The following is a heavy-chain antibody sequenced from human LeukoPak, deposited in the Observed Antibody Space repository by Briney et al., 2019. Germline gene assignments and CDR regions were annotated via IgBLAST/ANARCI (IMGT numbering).Heavy chain of an antibody. V-gene: IGHV4-30-4*08. CDR3: ARHQSPLSAAHFDY. CDR1: GGSISSGDYY. D-gene: IGHD1-26*01. J-gene: IGHJ4*02. Sequence: SETLSLTCTVSGGSISSGDYYWSWIRQPPGKGLEWIGYIYYSGSTYYNPSLKSRVTISVDTSKNQFTLKLSSVTAADTAVYYCARHQSPLSAAHFDYWGQGTLVTVSS. CDR2: IYYSGST.